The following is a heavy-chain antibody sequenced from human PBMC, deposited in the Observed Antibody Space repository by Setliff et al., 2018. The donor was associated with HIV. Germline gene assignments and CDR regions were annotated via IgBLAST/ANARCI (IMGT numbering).Heavy chain of an antibody. Sequence: GASVKVSCKASGYTFTGYYMHWVRQAPGQGLEWMGRINPSSGGTKYAQKFQGRVTMTRDTSISTAYMELSRLRSDDTAVYYCARGTRVGANDAFDIWGQGTMVTVSS. V-gene: IGHV1-2*06. CDR2: INPSSGGT. D-gene: IGHD1-26*01. CDR3: ARGTRVGANDAFDI. CDR1: GYTFTGYY. J-gene: IGHJ3*02.